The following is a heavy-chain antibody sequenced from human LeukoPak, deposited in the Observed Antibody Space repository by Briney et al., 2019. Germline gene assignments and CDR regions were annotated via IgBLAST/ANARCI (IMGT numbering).Heavy chain of an antibody. D-gene: IGHD1-1*01. V-gene: IGHV3-30*03. J-gene: IGHJ4*02. CDR2: ISYDGSNK. Sequence: GRSLRLSCAASGSTFSSSGMHWVRQAPGKGLEWVAVISYDGSNKYYADSVKGRFTISRDNSKNTLYLQMNGLRAEDTAVYYCARDGGTSGIDYWGQGTLVTVSS. CDR3: ARDGGTSGIDY. CDR1: GSTFSSSG.